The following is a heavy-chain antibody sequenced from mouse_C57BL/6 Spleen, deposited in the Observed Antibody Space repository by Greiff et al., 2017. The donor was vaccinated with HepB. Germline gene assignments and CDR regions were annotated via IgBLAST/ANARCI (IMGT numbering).Heavy chain of an antibody. D-gene: IGHD1-1*01. Sequence: EVKLQESGPGLVKPSQSLSLTCSVTGYSITSGYYWNWIRQFPGNKLEWMGYISYDGSNNYNPSLKNRISITRDTSKNQFFLKLNSVTTEDTATYYCARADYYGSNAYWGQGTLVTVSA. J-gene: IGHJ3*01. V-gene: IGHV3-6*01. CDR3: ARADYYGSNAY. CDR1: GYSITSGYY. CDR2: ISYDGSN.